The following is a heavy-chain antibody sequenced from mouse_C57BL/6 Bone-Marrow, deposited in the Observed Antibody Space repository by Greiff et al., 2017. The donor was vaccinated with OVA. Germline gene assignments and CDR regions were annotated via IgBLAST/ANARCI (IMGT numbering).Heavy chain of an antibody. CDR1: GYTFTDYY. CDR2: INPNNGGT. Sequence: EVQLQQSGPELVKPGASVKISCKASGYTFTDYYMNWVKQSHGKSLEWIGDINPNNGGTSYNQKFKGKATLTVDKSSSTAYMELRSLTSEDSAVYYCARGTWYGSSPFAYWGQGTLVTVSA. V-gene: IGHV1-26*01. J-gene: IGHJ3*01. CDR3: ARGTWYGSSPFAY. D-gene: IGHD1-1*01.